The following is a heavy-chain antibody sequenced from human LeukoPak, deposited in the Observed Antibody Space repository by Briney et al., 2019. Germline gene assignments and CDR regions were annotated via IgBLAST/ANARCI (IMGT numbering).Heavy chain of an antibody. CDR3: ASGLGYSSSWYRY. Sequence: PXETLSLTCTVSGGSISSSSYYWSWIRQPPGKGLEWIGEINHSGSTNYNPSLKSRVTISVDTSKNQFSLKLSSVTAADTAVYYCASGLGYSSSWYRYWGQGTLVTVSS. V-gene: IGHV4-39*07. D-gene: IGHD6-13*01. CDR1: GGSISSSSYY. CDR2: INHSGST. J-gene: IGHJ4*02.